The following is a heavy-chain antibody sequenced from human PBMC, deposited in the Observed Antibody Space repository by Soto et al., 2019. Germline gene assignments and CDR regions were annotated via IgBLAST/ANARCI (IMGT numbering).Heavy chain of an antibody. CDR1: GGSISSGHYY. V-gene: IGHV4-30-4*01. CDR2: ISYSGNT. CDR3: AGGPPFGR. D-gene: IGHD3-3*01. J-gene: IGHJ4*02. Sequence: SETLSLTCTVSGGSISSGHYYWSWIRQPPGKGLEWIGFISYSGNTYYSASLKSRVTISVDRSKNQFSLNLSFVTAADTAVYYCAGGPPFGRWGQGTLVTVSS.